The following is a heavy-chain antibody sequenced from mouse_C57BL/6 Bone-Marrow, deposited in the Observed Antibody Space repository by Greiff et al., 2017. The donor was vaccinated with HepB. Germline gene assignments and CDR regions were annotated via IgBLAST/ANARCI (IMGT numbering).Heavy chain of an antibody. J-gene: IGHJ2*01. CDR1: GFTFSDYG. CDR3: ARQVYDYDGYYFDY. D-gene: IGHD2-4*01. Sequence: EVQLVESGGGLVKPGGSLKLSCAASGFTFSDYGMHWVRQAPGKGLEWVAYISSGSSTIYYADTVKGRFTISRDNAKNTLFLQMTSLRSEDTAMYYCARQVYDYDGYYFDYWGQGTTLTVSS. CDR2: ISSGSSTI. V-gene: IGHV5-17*01.